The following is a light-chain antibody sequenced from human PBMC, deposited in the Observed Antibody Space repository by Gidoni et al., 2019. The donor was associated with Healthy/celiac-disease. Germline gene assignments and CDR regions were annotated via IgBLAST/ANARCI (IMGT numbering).Light chain of an antibody. J-gene: IGLJ2*01. CDR1: SSNIGAGYE. Sequence: QAVLTQPPSVSEAPGQRVTISCTGSSSNIGAGYEVNWYQQLPGTAPKLLIYGNSNRPSGVPDRFSGSKSGTSASLAITGLQAEDEADYYCQSYDSSLSGSQVFGGGTKLTVL. V-gene: IGLV1-40*01. CDR3: QSYDSSLSGSQV. CDR2: GNS.